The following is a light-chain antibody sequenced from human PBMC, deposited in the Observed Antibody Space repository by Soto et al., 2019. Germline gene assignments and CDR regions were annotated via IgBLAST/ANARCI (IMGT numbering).Light chain of an antibody. CDR1: QTVSSN. V-gene: IGKV3-15*01. Sequence: EIVMTQSPAILSVSPGESATLSCRPSQTVSSNLAWYQQKPGQAPRLLIYGASTRATGIPARFSGSGSGTEFPLTISSLQSEDFAVYFCQQFNNWPRTFGQGTKVEIK. CDR3: QQFNNWPRT. CDR2: GAS. J-gene: IGKJ1*01.